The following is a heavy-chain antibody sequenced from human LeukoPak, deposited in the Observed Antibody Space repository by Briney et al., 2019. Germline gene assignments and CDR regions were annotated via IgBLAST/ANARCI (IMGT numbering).Heavy chain of an antibody. CDR2: IKQDGSEK. Sequence: PGGSLRLSCAASGFTFSSYWMSWVRQAPGKGLEWVANIKQDGSEKYYVDSLKGRFTISRDNAKNSLYLQMNSLRAEDTAVYYCVRGVSISSSWYNDIWGQGTMVTVSS. V-gene: IGHV3-7*03. J-gene: IGHJ3*02. CDR1: GFTFSSYW. CDR3: VRGVSISSSWYNDI. D-gene: IGHD6-13*01.